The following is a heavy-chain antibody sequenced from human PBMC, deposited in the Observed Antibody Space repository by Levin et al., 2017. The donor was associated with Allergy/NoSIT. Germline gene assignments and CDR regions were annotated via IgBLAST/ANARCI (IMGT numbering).Heavy chain of an antibody. D-gene: IGHD3-10*01. V-gene: IGHV4-59*08. CDR2: IYYSGST. CDR3: ARQNYMVRGVIGFDP. J-gene: IGHJ5*02. Sequence: SETLSLTCTVSGGSISSYYWSWIRQPPGKGLEWIGYIYYSGSTNYNPSLKSRVTISVDTSKNQFSLKLSSVTAADTAVYYCARQNYMVRGVIGFDPWGQGTLVTVSS. CDR1: GGSISSYY.